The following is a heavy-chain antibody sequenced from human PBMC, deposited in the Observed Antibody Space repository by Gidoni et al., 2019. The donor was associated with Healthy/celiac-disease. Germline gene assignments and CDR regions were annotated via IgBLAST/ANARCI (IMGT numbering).Heavy chain of an antibody. CDR2: INAGNGNT. J-gene: IGHJ5*02. D-gene: IGHD2-15*01. CDR3: ARDGGVCSGGSCYSSPLVFDP. Sequence: QVQLVQSGAEVKKPGASVKVSCKASGSTFTSYAMHWVRQAPGQRLDWMGWINAGNGNTKYSQKFQGRVTITRDTSASTAYMELSSLRSEDTAVYYCARDGGVCSGGSCYSSPLVFDPWGQGTLVTVSS. V-gene: IGHV1-3*01. CDR1: GSTFTSYA.